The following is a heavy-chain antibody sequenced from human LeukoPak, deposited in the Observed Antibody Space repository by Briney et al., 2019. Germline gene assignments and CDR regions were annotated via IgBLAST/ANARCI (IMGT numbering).Heavy chain of an antibody. CDR3: ANSPPGDYGVGN. CDR1: GGTITSHY. CDR2: IYYTGET. J-gene: IGHJ4*02. D-gene: IGHD3-16*01. V-gene: IGHV4-59*08. Sequence: SETLSLTCTLSGGTITSHYWSWIREPPGKGLEWLGYIYYTGETRSIPSLRSRLTMSIDTSKNQVSLALCFGAAADTAVYDCANSPPGDYGVGNWGQGILVTVSS.